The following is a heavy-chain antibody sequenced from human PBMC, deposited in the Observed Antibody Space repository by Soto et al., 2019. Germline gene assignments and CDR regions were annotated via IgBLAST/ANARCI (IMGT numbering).Heavy chain of an antibody. Sequence: GGSLRLSCAASGFTFSDYFLTWIRQAPGKGLEWVSYISSSGSDIYYADSVKGRFTTSRDNAQNSLYLQMNSPRAEDTAVYYCARDLFYGMDVWGQGTTVTVSS. CDR1: GFTFSDYF. CDR2: ISSSGSDI. J-gene: IGHJ6*02. CDR3: ARDLFYGMDV. V-gene: IGHV3-11*01.